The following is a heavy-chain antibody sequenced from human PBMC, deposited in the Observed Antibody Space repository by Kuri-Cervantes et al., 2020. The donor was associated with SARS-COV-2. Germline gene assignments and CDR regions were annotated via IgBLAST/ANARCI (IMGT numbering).Heavy chain of an antibody. CDR2: ISRNSNYI. V-gene: IGHV3-21*01. J-gene: IGHJ4*02. Sequence: GGSLRLSCAASGFTFSSYAMSWVRQAPGKGLEWVSRISRNSNYIDYADSVKGRFIISRDNAKNSLDLQMNSLGPEDTPVYYCVRSFDHWGQGHLVTVSS. CDR3: VRSFDH. CDR1: GFTFSSYA.